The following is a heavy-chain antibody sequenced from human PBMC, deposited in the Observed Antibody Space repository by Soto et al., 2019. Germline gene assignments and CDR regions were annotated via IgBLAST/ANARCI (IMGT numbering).Heavy chain of an antibody. CDR1: AYTFNNYG. CDR3: AIVRTIVVATGRYNWFDS. J-gene: IGHJ5*01. D-gene: IGHD1-26*01. V-gene: IGHV1-18*01. CDR2: ITAYNGIT. Sequence: ASVKVSCTASAYTFNNYGISWVRQAPGQGLEWMGWITAYNGITSYAQKLQGRLTMTTDTSTTTTYMELRSLRSDDTAVYYCAIVRTIVVATGRYNWFDSWGQGTLVTVSS.